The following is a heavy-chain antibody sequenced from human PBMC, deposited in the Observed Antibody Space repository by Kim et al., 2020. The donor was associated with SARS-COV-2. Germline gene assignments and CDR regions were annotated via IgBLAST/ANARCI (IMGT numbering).Heavy chain of an antibody. Sequence: SETLSLTSAVSGGSISSSNWWSWVRQPPGKGLEWIGEIYHSGSTNYNPSLKSRVTISVDKSKNQFSLKLSSVTAADTAVYYCARGVTYYYDSSGYYGVYFDYWGQGTLVTVSS. CDR1: GGSISSSNW. D-gene: IGHD3-22*01. J-gene: IGHJ4*02. CDR2: IYHSGST. V-gene: IGHV4-4*02. CDR3: ARGVTYYYDSSGYYGVYFDY.